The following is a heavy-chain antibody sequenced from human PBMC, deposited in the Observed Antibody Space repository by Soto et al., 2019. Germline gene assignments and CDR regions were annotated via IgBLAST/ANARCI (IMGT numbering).Heavy chain of an antibody. CDR2: IYYTENT. V-gene: IGHV4-4*08. CDR1: GGSISSYY. Sequence: SETLSLTCTVSGGSISSYYWSWIRQPPGKGLEWIGYIYYTENTYYNPPLLSRVTISVDTSKNQFSLKLSSVTAADTAVYYCARDGPLGYCSSTSCYRGAYNWFDPWGQGTLVTVSS. CDR3: ARDGPLGYCSSTSCYRGAYNWFDP. D-gene: IGHD2-2*02. J-gene: IGHJ5*02.